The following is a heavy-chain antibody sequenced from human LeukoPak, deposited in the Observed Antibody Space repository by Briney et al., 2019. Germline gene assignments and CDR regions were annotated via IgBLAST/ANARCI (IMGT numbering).Heavy chain of an antibody. V-gene: IGHV3-13*01. Sequence: GGSLRLSCAAPGFTFSTYEMHWFRQATGKGLDWSSTFGAAGDTYYSESVKGRFTISRDDAKNSLSLHMNSLRGGDTAVYYCVRESVLAVAGTNYYYGMDVWGLGTTVTVSS. CDR2: FGAAGDT. CDR1: GFTFSTYE. J-gene: IGHJ6*02. CDR3: VRESVLAVAGTNYYYGMDV. D-gene: IGHD6-19*01.